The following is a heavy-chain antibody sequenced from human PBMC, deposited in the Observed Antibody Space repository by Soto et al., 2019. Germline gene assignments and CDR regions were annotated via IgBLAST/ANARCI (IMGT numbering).Heavy chain of an antibody. Sequence: SGPTLVNPTQTLTLTCTFSGFSLSTSGVGVGWIRQPPGKALEWLALIYWDDDKRYSPSLKSRLTITKDTSKNQVVLTMTNMDPVDTATYYCAHRGYYGSGSYFAEVYFDPWGQGTLVTVSS. J-gene: IGHJ5*02. CDR3: AHRGYYGSGSYFAEVYFDP. V-gene: IGHV2-5*02. CDR1: GFSLSTSGVG. CDR2: IYWDDDK. D-gene: IGHD3-10*01.